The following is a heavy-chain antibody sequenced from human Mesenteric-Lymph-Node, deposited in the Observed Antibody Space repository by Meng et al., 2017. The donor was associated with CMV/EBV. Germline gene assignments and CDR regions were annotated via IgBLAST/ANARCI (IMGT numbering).Heavy chain of an antibody. CDR1: GFTFSSYW. D-gene: IGHD6-13*01. Sequence: GGSLRLSCAASGFTFSSYWMHWVRQAPGKGLVWVSRINSDGSSTSYADSVKGRFTISRDNAKNTLYLQMNSLRAEDTAVYYCARAYSSSWEYYYYYGMDVWGQGTTVTVSS. CDR3: ARAYSSSWEYYYYYGMDV. CDR2: INSDGSST. V-gene: IGHV3-74*01. J-gene: IGHJ6*02.